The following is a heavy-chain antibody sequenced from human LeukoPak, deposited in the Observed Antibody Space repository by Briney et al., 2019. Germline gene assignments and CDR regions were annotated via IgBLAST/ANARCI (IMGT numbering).Heavy chain of an antibody. V-gene: IGHV1-69*04. Sequence: SVKVSCKASGGTFSSYAISWVRQAPGQGLEWMGRIIPILGIANYAQKFQGRVTITADKSTSTAYMELSSLRSEDTAVYYCARAGGGSNWFDPWGQGTLVTVSS. CDR2: IIPILGIA. D-gene: IGHD2-15*01. J-gene: IGHJ5*02. CDR1: GGTFSSYA. CDR3: ARAGGGSNWFDP.